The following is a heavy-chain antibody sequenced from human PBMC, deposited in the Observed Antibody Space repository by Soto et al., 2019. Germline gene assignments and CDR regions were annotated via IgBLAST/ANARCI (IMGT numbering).Heavy chain of an antibody. D-gene: IGHD2-15*01. Sequence: GGSLRLSCAASGFTFSSYWMHWFRQAPGEGLVWVSRIKTDGGSSDYADSVKGRFTISRDNAKNTLYLQMNSLRAEDTALYYCAKDISSTVAATHWFDPWGQGTLVTVSS. CDR2: IKTDGGSS. CDR3: AKDISSTVAATHWFDP. J-gene: IGHJ5*02. CDR1: GFTFSSYW. V-gene: IGHV3-74*01.